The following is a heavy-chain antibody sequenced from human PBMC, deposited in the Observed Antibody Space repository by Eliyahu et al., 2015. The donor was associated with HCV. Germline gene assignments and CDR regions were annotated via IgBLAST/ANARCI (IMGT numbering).Heavy chain of an antibody. CDR1: GFTVSDYY. CDR2: MSQDGRT. CDR3: AKDLHYYGMDV. J-gene: IGHJ6*02. V-gene: IGHV3-66*02. Sequence: EVQLVESGGGLVQPGGSLRLSCPASGFTVSDYYMIWVRQAPGRGLEGVAVMSQDGRTSYADSVKGRFTISRDNPKNTLYLQMNSLRAEDTAVYFCAKDLHYYGMDVWGPGTTVTVSS.